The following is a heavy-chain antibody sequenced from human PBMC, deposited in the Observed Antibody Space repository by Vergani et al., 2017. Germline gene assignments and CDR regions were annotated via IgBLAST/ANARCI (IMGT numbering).Heavy chain of an antibody. CDR2: IYFSGST. J-gene: IGHJ3*02. CDR3: ASQFPSAWDGAFDI. Sequence: QVQLRESGPGLVTPSQTLSLTCTVSGGAINNADYYWNWIRQSPGKGLEWIGYIYFSGSTYYNPSVNSRVTISLDRSRSQFSLRLSSVSVADTAVYYCASQFPSAWDGAFDIWGQGTFVTVSP. CDR1: GGAINNADYY. V-gene: IGHV4-30-4*01. D-gene: IGHD1-26*01.